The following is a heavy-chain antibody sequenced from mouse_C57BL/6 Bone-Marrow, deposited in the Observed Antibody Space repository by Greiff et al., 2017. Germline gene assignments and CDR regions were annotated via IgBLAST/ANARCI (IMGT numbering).Heavy chain of an antibody. Sequence: VQLQQPGAELVRPGSSVKLSCKASGYTFTSYWMHWVKQRPIQGLEWIGNIDPSDSETHYNQKFKDKATLTVDKSSSTAYMQLSSLTSEDSAVYYCAREAYYYGSRNWYFDVWGTGTTVTVSS. CDR3: AREAYYYGSRNWYFDV. CDR2: IDPSDSET. D-gene: IGHD1-1*01. CDR1: GYTFTSYW. V-gene: IGHV1-52*01. J-gene: IGHJ1*03.